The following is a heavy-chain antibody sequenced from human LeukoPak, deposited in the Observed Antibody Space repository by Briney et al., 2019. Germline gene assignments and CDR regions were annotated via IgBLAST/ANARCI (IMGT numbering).Heavy chain of an antibody. J-gene: IGHJ6*02. Sequence: ASVKVSCKASGGTFSSYAISWVRQAPGQGLEWMGGIIPIFGTANYAQKFQGRVTITADESTSTAYMELSSLRSEDTAVYYCARAGGQQLDYYYYGMDVWGQGTTVTVSS. V-gene: IGHV1-69*13. CDR3: ARAGGQQLDYYYYGMDV. CDR1: GGTFSSYA. D-gene: IGHD6-13*01. CDR2: IIPIFGTA.